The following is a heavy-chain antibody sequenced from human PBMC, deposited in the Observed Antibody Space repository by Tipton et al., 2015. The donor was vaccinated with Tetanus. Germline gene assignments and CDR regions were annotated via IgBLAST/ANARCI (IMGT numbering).Heavy chain of an antibody. D-gene: IGHD3-3*01. Sequence: TLSLTCTVSGGSISSYYWSWIRQPPGKGLEWIGYIYYSGSTNYNPSLKSRVTVSADPSKNQFSLKLSSVTAADTAVYYCARIHDFWSGYFDFWGQGTLVTVSS. CDR3: ARIHDFWSGYFDF. V-gene: IGHV4-59*01. CDR2: IYYSGST. J-gene: IGHJ4*02. CDR1: GGSISSYY.